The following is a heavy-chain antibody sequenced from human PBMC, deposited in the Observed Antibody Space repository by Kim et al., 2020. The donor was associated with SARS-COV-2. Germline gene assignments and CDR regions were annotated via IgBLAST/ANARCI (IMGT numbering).Heavy chain of an antibody. J-gene: IGHJ3*01. Sequence: GGSLRLSCGASGFTFSDYAMHWVRRASGKGLEWVGRISSKVNGYAKAYSASGRGRFTISRDDSRNTAYLQMHRMKTEDTAVYYSTRVPGTALALWDAFD. D-gene: IGHD1-1*01. CDR3: TRVPGTALALWDAFD. V-gene: IGHV3-73*01. CDR1: GFTFSDYA. CDR2: ISSKVNGYAK.